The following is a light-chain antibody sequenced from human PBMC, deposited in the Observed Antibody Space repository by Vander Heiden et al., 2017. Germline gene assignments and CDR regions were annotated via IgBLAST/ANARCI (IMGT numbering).Light chain of an antibody. J-gene: IGLJ3*02. CDR3: SSYTSSSTGV. Sequence: QSALTQPASVSGSPGQSITISCPGTSSDVGGYNYVSWYQQHPGKAPNLMIYEVSNRPSGVSNRFSGSKSGNTASLTISGLQAEDEADYYCSSYTSSSTGVFGGGTKLTVL. V-gene: IGLV2-14*01. CDR1: SSDVGGYNY. CDR2: EVS.